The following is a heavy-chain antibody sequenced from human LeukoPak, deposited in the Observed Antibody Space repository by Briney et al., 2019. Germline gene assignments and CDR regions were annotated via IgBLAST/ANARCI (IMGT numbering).Heavy chain of an antibody. CDR2: VYYSGST. CDR3: ASEYRSHDAFDI. Sequence: PSETLSLTCTVSGGTISTTNYYWGWIRQSPGKGLEWFGCVYYSGSTYYNPSLKSRVTISVDTSKNQFSLKLSSVTAADTAVYYCASEYRSHDAFDIWGQGTMVTVSS. V-gene: IGHV4-39*07. D-gene: IGHD2-15*01. J-gene: IGHJ3*02. CDR1: GGTISTTNYY.